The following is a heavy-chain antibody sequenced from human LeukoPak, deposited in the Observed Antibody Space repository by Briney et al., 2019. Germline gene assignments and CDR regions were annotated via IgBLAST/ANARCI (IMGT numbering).Heavy chain of an antibody. Sequence: NASETLSLTCTVSGGSISSYYWSWIRQPAGKGLEWIGRIYSGVSTNYNPSLKSRVTMSVDSSNNQFSLKLSSVTAADTAVFYCARENTRSYREFDYWGQGTLVTVSS. D-gene: IGHD1-26*01. CDR2: IYSGVST. V-gene: IGHV4-4*07. J-gene: IGHJ4*02. CDR3: ARENTRSYREFDY. CDR1: GGSISSYY.